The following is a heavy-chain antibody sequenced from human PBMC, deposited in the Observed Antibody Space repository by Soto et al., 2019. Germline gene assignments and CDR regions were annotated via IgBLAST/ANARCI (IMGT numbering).Heavy chain of an antibody. CDR2: ISGSGGST. CDR3: AKDPEGLMLWFFDY. CDR1: GFTFSSYS. J-gene: IGHJ4*02. D-gene: IGHD5-18*01. Sequence: PGGSLRLSCAASGFTFSSYSMNWVRQAPGKGLEWVSSISGSGGSTYYADSVKGRFTISRDNSKNTLYLQMNSLRAEDTAVYYCAKDPEGLMLWFFDYWGQGTLVTVSS. V-gene: IGHV3-23*01.